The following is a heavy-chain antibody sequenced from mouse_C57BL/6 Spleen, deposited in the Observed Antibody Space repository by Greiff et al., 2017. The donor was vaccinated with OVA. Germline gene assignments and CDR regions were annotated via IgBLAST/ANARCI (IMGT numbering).Heavy chain of an antibody. CDR2: IHPNSGST. J-gene: IGHJ2*01. D-gene: IGHD4-1*01. V-gene: IGHV1-64*01. CDR1: GYTFTSYW. Sequence: QVQLQQPGAELVKPGASVKLSCKASGYTFTSYWMHWVKQRPGQGLEWIGMIHPNSGSTNYNEKFKSKATLTVDKSSSTAYMQLSSLTSEDSAVYYCARPLTGTCFDYWGQGTTLTVSS. CDR3: ARPLTGTCFDY.